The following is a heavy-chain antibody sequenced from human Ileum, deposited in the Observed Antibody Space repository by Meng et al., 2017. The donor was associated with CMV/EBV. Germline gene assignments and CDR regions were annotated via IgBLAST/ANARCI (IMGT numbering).Heavy chain of an antibody. Sequence: ASVKVSCKASGYTFISYDVNWVRQAPGQGLEWMGWMNPNSGNTGSAQKFQGRVTMTRNTSISTAYMELSSLRSDDTAVYYCARALKCNSTTCYTRYYYSMDVWGQG. CDR3: ARALKCNSTTCYTRYYYSMDV. CDR2: MNPNSGNT. V-gene: IGHV1-8*01. D-gene: IGHD2-2*02. CDR1: GYTFISYD. J-gene: IGHJ6*01.